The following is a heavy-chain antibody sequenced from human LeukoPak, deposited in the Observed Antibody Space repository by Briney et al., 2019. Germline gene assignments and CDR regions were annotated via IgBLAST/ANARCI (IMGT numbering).Heavy chain of an antibody. CDR1: GYSFTSYW. D-gene: IGHD4-23*01. J-gene: IGHJ3*02. Sequence: HGESLKISCKGSGYSFTSYWIAWVRQMPGKGLEWVGIIYPGDSDTRYSPSFQGQVTISADKSISTAYLQWSSLKASDTAMYYCARLTISANWGGGNTFDDAFDIWGQGTMVTVSS. V-gene: IGHV5-51*01. CDR2: IYPGDSDT. CDR3: ARLTISANWGGGNTFDDAFDI.